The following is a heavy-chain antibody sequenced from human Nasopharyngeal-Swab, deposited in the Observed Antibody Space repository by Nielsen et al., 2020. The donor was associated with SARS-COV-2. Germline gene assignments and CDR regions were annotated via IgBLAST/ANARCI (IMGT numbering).Heavy chain of an antibody. CDR2: IHYSGNT. J-gene: IGHJ4*02. CDR3: ARDPLGAYYFDY. CDR1: GGSFSTYY. V-gene: IGHV4-59*01. D-gene: IGHD7-27*01. Sequence: SETLSLTCTVSGGSFSTYYWIWIRPPPGKGLEWIGSIHYSGNTKYNPSLDSRVTISLETSKNQFSLSLTSVTAADTALYYCARDPLGAYYFDYWGQGTLATVSS.